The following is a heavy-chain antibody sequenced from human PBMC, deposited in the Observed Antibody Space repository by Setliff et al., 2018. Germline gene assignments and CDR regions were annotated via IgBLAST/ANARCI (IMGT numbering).Heavy chain of an antibody. Sequence: LRLSCSASGFTFSSLWMAWVRQAPGKGLEWVANINQGGSGQFYVESVKGRFTISRDNAKNSLYLQMNSLRVEDTAVYYCARDVFDFRTGQAGPWGQGTLVTVSS. CDR2: INQGGSGQ. J-gene: IGHJ5*02. CDR3: ARDVFDFRTGQAGP. D-gene: IGHD3-3*01. CDR1: GFTFSSLW. V-gene: IGHV3-7*01.